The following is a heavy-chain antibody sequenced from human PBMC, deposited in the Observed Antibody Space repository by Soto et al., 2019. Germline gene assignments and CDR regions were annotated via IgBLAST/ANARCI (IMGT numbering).Heavy chain of an antibody. CDR2: IYYRGNS. Sequence: SETLSLTCTVSGGSINTGDHYWNWIRQPPGKGLEWIGFIYYRGNSYYNPSLKSRVTISVDTSKNQFSLKLSSVTAADTAVYYCARAAITMVRGVIHNWFDPWGQGTLVTVSS. V-gene: IGHV4-30-4*01. J-gene: IGHJ5*02. CDR3: ARAAITMVRGVIHNWFDP. D-gene: IGHD3-10*01. CDR1: GGSINTGDHY.